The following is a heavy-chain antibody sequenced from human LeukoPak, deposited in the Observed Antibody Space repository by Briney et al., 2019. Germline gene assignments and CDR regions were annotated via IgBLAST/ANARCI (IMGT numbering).Heavy chain of an antibody. CDR1: GVTFSSYV. V-gene: IGHV3-23*01. Sequence: GGSLRLSCEASGVTFSSYVMSWVRQAPGKGPEWVSGISGSGGGTYYADFVKGRFAISRDNSKNTLYLQMNSLRAEDSALYYCVQEGPRGLAFDVWGQGTTVTVSS. CDR2: ISGSGGGT. J-gene: IGHJ3*01. CDR3: VQEGPRGLAFDV.